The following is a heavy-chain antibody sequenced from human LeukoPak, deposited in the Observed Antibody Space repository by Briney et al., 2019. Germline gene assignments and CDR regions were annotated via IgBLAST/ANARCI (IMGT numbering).Heavy chain of an antibody. CDR1: GFTFSSYE. Sequence: GGSLRLSCAASGFTFSSYEMNWVRQAPGKGLERVSYISSSGSTIYYADSVKGRFTISRDNAKKSLFLQMNSLRAEDTAVYYCARAPLHLAMYHYFDYWGQGTLVTVSS. D-gene: IGHD2-2*01. V-gene: IGHV3-48*03. CDR2: ISSSGSTI. CDR3: ARAPLHLAMYHYFDY. J-gene: IGHJ4*02.